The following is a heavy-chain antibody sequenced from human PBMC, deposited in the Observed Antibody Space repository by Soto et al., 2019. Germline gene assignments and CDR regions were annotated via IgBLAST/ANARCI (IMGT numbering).Heavy chain of an antibody. CDR2: INHSGST. CDR1: GGSFSGYY. D-gene: IGHD1-7*01. J-gene: IGHJ4*02. V-gene: IGHV4-34*01. CDR3: ARDRRYNWNYRAVLDH. Sequence: PSETLSLTCAVYGGSFSGYYWSWIRQPPGKGLEWIGEINHSGSTNYNPSLKSRVTISVDTSKNQFSLKLSSVTAADTAVYYCARDRRYNWNYRAVLDHWGQGTLVTVSS.